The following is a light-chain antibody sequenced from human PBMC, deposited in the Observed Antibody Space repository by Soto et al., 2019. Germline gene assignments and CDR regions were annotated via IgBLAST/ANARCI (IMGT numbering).Light chain of an antibody. CDR3: QQYGSSPLT. Sequence: EIVLTQSPGTLSLSPGERATLSCRASQSVSSSYLAWYQQKPGQAPRLLIYGASSRATGIPDRFSGSGSGKDFPLTISRLEPEDFAVYYCQQYGSSPLTFGGGTKV. CDR2: GAS. J-gene: IGKJ4*01. V-gene: IGKV3-20*01. CDR1: QSVSSSY.